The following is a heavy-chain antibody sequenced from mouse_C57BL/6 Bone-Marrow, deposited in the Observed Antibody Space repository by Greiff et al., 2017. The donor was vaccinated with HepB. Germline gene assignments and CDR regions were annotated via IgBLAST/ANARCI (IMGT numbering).Heavy chain of an antibody. CDR3: ASFITTVVATDYYAMDY. CDR2: INPNNGGT. V-gene: IGHV1-26*01. J-gene: IGHJ4*01. Sequence: EVQLQQSGPELVKPGASVKISCKASGYTFTDYYMNWVKQSHGKSLEWIGDINPNNGGTSYNQKFKGKATLTVDKSSSTDYMELRSLTSEDSAVYYCASFITTVVATDYYAMDYWGQGTSVTVSS. D-gene: IGHD1-1*01. CDR1: GYTFTDYY.